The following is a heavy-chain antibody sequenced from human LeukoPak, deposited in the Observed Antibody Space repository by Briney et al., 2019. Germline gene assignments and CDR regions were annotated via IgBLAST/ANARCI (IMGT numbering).Heavy chain of an antibody. J-gene: IGHJ4*02. CDR2: ISGGDGST. D-gene: IGHD1-1*01. CDR1: GFTFSSYA. Sequence: PGGSLRLSCAASGFTFSSYAMSWVRQAPGKGLEWVSTISGGDGSTYYAVSVKGRFTISRDNSKNTVYLQINTLRTDDAAIYYCAKPYPTLTTSAVLDNWGQGTLVTVSS. V-gene: IGHV3-23*01. CDR3: AKPYPTLTTSAVLDN.